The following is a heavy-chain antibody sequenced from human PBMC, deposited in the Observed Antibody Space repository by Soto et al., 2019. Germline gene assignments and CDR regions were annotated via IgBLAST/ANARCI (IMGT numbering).Heavy chain of an antibody. CDR1: GGSISSGVYS. D-gene: IGHD1-1*01. Sequence: QLQLQESGSGLVRPSQTLSLPCAVSGGSISSGVYSWNWIRQPPGKGLEWIGYIYHSGSTLYNPSLKSRVTISVDKSTHQFSLKLSSVTAADTAVYYCARDQLEGNWFDPWGQGTLVTVSS. J-gene: IGHJ5*02. CDR3: ARDQLEGNWFDP. CDR2: IYHSGST. V-gene: IGHV4-30-2*01.